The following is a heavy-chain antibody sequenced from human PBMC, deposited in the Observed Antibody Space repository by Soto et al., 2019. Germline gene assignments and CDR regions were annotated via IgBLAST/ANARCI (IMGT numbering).Heavy chain of an antibody. CDR2: ISADSGEA. D-gene: IGHD1-26*01. V-gene: IGHV1-18*01. CDR1: GYTCRSYG. J-gene: IGHJ1*01. Sequence: QIRLEQSVSEVRKPGASVTVSCKASGYTCRSYGVTWVRQAPGQGLEWLGWISADSGEATYAESLNERLTFTADESANTAFMELKSRRSVDAAVYYGSRAISSTWAKSGGDAWGQGTLVTVSS. CDR3: SRAISSTWAKSGGDA.